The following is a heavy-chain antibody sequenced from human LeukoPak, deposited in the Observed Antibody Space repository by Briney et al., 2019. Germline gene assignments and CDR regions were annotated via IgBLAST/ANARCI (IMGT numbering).Heavy chain of an antibody. J-gene: IGHJ4*02. V-gene: IGHV3-53*01. Sequence: PGGCLRLSCAASGVTVSSNYMSWVRQAPGKGLEWGSVIYSGGSTYYADSVKGRFTISSDNSKNTLYLQMNSLRAEDTAVYYCARDIAYDSSGYYSPHFDYWGQGTLVTVSS. CDR3: ARDIAYDSSGYYSPHFDY. CDR1: GVTVSSNY. D-gene: IGHD3-22*01. CDR2: IYSGGST.